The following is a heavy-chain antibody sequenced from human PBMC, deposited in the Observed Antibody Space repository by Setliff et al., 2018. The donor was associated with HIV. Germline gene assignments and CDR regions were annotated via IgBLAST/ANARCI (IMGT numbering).Heavy chain of an antibody. CDR3: AGAGTYDFWSGLSGGAFDI. J-gene: IGHJ3*02. V-gene: IGHV4-34*01. Sequence: PSETLSLTCVVYGGSYSGYYYSWIRQPPGKGLEWIGEINHSGSTYYNPSLKSRVTISVDTSKNQFSLKLSSVTAADTAVYYCAGAGTYDFWSGLSGGAFDIWGQGTMVTVSS. CDR2: INHSGST. CDR1: GGSYSGYY. D-gene: IGHD3-3*01.